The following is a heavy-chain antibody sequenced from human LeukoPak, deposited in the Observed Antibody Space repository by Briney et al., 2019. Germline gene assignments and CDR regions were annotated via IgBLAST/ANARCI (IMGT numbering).Heavy chain of an antibody. J-gene: IGHJ5*02. Sequence: SETLSLTCTVSGGSISSYYWSWIRQPPGKGLEWIGYIYYSGSTNYNPSLKSRVTISVDTSKNQFSLKLSSVTAADTAVYYCARSYGSGSYSYLFDPWGQGALVTVSS. CDR1: GGSISSYY. D-gene: IGHD3-10*01. CDR3: ARSYGSGSYSYLFDP. V-gene: IGHV4-59*08. CDR2: IYYSGST.